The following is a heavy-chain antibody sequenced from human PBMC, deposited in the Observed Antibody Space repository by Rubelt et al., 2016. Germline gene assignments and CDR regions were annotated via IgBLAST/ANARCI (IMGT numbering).Heavy chain of an antibody. CDR2: IYTSGST. D-gene: IGHD2/OR15-2a*01. V-gene: IGHV4-4*07. Sequence: QVQLQESGPGLVKPSETLSLTCTVSGGSISSYYWSWIRQPAGKGLEWIGRIYTSGSTNYNPSLTRGFSMSLETSKNQFSLMLSAGTAADTAVYYCARDGPGGVLTMPGWFDPWGQGTLVTVSS. CDR3: ARDGPGGVLTMPGWFDP. J-gene: IGHJ5*02. CDR1: GGSISSYY.